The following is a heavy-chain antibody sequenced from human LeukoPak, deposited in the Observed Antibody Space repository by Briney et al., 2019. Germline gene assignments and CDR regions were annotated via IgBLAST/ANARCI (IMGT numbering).Heavy chain of an antibody. CDR1: GYSISSGYY. V-gene: IGHV4-38-2*02. Sequence: PSETLSLTCNVSGYSISSGYYWAWIRQAPGKGLEWIGSIYHSGYTHYNPSLKGRVTISVDTSKNDFSLKLSSVAAADTAIYYCARDMSPTHYFDYWGQGTLVTVSS. CDR3: ARDMSPTHYFDY. D-gene: IGHD3-16*01. CDR2: IYHSGYT. J-gene: IGHJ4*02.